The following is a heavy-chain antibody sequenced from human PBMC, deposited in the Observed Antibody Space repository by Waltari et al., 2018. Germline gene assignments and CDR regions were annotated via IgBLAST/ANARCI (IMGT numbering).Heavy chain of an antibody. CDR3: VTGLTTVTAKDYFDH. D-gene: IGHD4-17*01. J-gene: IGHJ4*02. Sequence: EVQLVESGGGSVQPGGSLRLSCAASGMTFSNYWMNWVRQAPGKGLEWVDNIKQDGSEKNYVDSVEGRFSISRDNAQNSLYLQMNSLRAEDTAIYYCVTGLTTVTAKDYFDHWGQGALVTVSS. V-gene: IGHV3-7*01. CDR1: GMTFSNYW. CDR2: IKQDGSEK.